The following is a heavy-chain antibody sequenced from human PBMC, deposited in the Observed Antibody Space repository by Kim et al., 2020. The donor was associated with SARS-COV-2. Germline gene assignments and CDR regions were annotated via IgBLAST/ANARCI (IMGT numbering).Heavy chain of an antibody. J-gene: IGHJ1*01. D-gene: IGHD3-16*02. V-gene: IGHV3-23*01. Sequence: GGSLRLSCAASGFTLRSYAMSWVRQAPGKGLEWVSVISGTGGLTYYADSVKGRFAISTDNSKNTLYLQMNSLRAEDTAAYYCAKAAEGVIVWGDFQHWGQGTLVTVSS. CDR2: ISGTGGLT. CDR3: AKAAEGVIVWGDFQH. CDR1: GFTLRSYA.